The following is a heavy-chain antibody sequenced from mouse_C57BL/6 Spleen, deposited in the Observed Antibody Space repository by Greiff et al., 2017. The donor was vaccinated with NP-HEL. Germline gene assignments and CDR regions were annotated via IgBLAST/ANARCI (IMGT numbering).Heavy chain of an antibody. D-gene: IGHD1-1*01. J-gene: IGHJ2*01. Sequence: QVQLQQSGAELVKPGASVKLPCKASGYTFTSYWMHWVKQRPGQGLEWIGMIHPNSGSTNYNEKFKSKATLTVDKSSSTAYMQLSSLTSEDSAVYYCASPLYYGSSYYFDYWGQGTTLTVSS. CDR3: ASPLYYGSSYYFDY. CDR2: IHPNSGST. CDR1: GYTFTSYW. V-gene: IGHV1-64*01.